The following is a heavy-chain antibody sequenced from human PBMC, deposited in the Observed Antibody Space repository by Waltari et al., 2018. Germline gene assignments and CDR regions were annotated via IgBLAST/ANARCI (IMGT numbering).Heavy chain of an antibody. V-gene: IGHV1-69*01. J-gene: IGHJ6*02. CDR2: IIPIFGTA. D-gene: IGHD2-21*02. Sequence: GQGLEWMGGIIPIFGTANYAQKFQGRVTITADESTSTAYMELSSLRSEDTAVYYCARDRTGYGGNSKGSYYYYGMDVWGQGTTVTVSS. CDR3: ARDRTGYGGNSKGSYYYYGMDV.